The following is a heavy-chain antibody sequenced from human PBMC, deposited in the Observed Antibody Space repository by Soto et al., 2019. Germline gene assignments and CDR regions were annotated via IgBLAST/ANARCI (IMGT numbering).Heavy chain of an antibody. J-gene: IGHJ6*02. CDR2: IWYDGSNK. CDR3: ARGPGRPPLRYFGTDV. V-gene: IGHV3-33*01. CDR1: GFIFNRYG. Sequence: SGGSLRLSCAASGFIFNRYGMHWVRQVPGKGLEWVADIWYDGSNKNYADSVKGRFTISRDNSKNTLYLQMNSLRAEDTAVYYCARGPGRPPLRYFGTDVWGQGTTVTVSS.